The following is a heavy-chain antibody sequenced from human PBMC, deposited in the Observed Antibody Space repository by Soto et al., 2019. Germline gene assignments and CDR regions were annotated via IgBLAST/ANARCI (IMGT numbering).Heavy chain of an antibody. CDR1: GFTFSSYA. CDR2: ISGSGGST. V-gene: IGHV3-23*01. Sequence: GGSLRLSCAASGFTFSSYAMSWVRQAPGKGLEWLSAISGSGGSTYYADSVKGRFTISRDNSKNTLYLQTNSLRAEDTAVYYCAKAADIVVVDIPFYWGQGALVTVSS. CDR3: AKAADIVVVDIPFY. D-gene: IGHD2-15*01. J-gene: IGHJ4*02.